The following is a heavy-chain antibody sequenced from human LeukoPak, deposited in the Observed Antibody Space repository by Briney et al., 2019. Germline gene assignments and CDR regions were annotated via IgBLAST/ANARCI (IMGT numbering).Heavy chain of an antibody. D-gene: IGHD3-10*01. CDR3: ARVSPPYGSGNYYNVGWYFDL. J-gene: IGHJ2*01. CDR2: ISSSSSYI. V-gene: IGHV3-21*01. Sequence: GGSLRLSCAASGFTFSSYSMNWVRQAPGKGLEWVSSISSSSSYIYYADSVKGRFTISRENAKNSLYLQVNSLRAGDTAVYYCARVSPPYGSGNYYNVGWYFDLWGRGTLVTVSS. CDR1: GFTFSSYS.